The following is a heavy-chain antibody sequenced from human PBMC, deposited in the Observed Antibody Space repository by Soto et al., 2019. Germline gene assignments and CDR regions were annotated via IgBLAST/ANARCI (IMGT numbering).Heavy chain of an antibody. CDR1: GFNFRSYG. J-gene: IGHJ4*02. V-gene: IGHV3-33*01. CDR2: IWYDGSNE. Sequence: QVQLVESGGGVIQPGRSLRLSCAASGFNFRSYGMHWVRQAPGKGLEWVAVIWYDGSNEDYADSVKGRFTIARDDSKNTMYLQMNSLRVEDTAVYYCATYGSTFYLDHWCQVTLVTVSS. D-gene: IGHD2-15*01. CDR3: ATYGSTFYLDH.